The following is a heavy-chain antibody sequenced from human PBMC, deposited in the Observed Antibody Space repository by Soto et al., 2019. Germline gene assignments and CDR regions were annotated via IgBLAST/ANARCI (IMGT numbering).Heavy chain of an antibody. CDR2: IYYSGST. CDR1: GGSISSGDYY. Sequence: SETLSLTCTVSGGSISSGDYYWSWIRQPPGKGLEWIGYIYYSGSTYYNTSLKSRVTISVDTSKNQFSLKLSSVTAADTAVYYCARDKRILIFGVVIEGDPTDYYGMDVWGQGTTVTGSS. J-gene: IGHJ6*02. CDR3: ARDKRILIFGVVIEGDPTDYYGMDV. D-gene: IGHD3-3*01. V-gene: IGHV4-30-4*01.